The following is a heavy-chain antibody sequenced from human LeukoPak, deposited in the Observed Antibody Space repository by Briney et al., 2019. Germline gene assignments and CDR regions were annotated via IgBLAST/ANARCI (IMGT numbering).Heavy chain of an antibody. J-gene: IGHJ4*02. V-gene: IGHV4-61*02. Sequence: SETLSLTCTVSGGSTSSGSYYWSWIRQPAGKGLEWIGRIYTSGSTNYNPSLKSRVTISVDTSKNQFSLKLSSVTAADTAVYYCASGLRYFDLYYWGQGTLVTVSS. D-gene: IGHD3-9*01. CDR1: GGSTSSGSYY. CDR3: ASGLRYFDLYY. CDR2: IYTSGST.